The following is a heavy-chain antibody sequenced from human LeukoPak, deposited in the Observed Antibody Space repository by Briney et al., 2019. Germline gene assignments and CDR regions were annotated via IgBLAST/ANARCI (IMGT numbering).Heavy chain of an antibody. Sequence: PGESLRLSCTASGFTFGDYAMSWVRQAPGKGLEWVGFIRSKAYGGTTEYAASVKGRFTISRDDSKSIAYLQMNSLKTEDTAVYYCTRDRNWNYSGYFDYWGQGTLVTVSS. CDR2: IRSKAYGGTT. V-gene: IGHV3-49*04. CDR3: TRDRNWNYSGYFDY. D-gene: IGHD1-7*01. J-gene: IGHJ4*02. CDR1: GFTFGDYA.